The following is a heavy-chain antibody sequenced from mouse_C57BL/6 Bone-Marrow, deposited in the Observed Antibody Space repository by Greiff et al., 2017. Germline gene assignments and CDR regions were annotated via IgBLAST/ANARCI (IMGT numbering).Heavy chain of an antibody. CDR1: GYTFTDYY. CDR2: INPYNGGT. CDR3: ARFVNGFLYYFDY. V-gene: IGHV1-19*01. Sequence: EVQLQQSGPVLVKPGASVKMSCKASGYTFTDYYMNWVKQSHGKSLEWIGVINPYNGGTSYNQKFKGKATLTVDKSSSTAYMELNSLTSEYSAVYYCARFVNGFLYYFDYWGQGTTLTVSS. J-gene: IGHJ2*01. D-gene: IGHD2-2*01.